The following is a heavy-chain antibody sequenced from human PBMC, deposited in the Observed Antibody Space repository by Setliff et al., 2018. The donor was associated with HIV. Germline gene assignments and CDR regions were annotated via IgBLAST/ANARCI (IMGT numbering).Heavy chain of an antibody. V-gene: IGHV3-23*03. Sequence: GGSLRLSCVTSGITFINAAMAWVRQAPGKGPEWISFIYSGSSSAVFADSVKGRFTISRDNSRNTLFLQMNSLRAEDTAVYYCARDQIYYDSRYYYYVDVWGKGTTVTVSS. CDR2: IYSGSSSA. J-gene: IGHJ6*03. CDR3: ARDQIYYDSRYYYYVDV. CDR1: GITFINAA. D-gene: IGHD3-22*01.